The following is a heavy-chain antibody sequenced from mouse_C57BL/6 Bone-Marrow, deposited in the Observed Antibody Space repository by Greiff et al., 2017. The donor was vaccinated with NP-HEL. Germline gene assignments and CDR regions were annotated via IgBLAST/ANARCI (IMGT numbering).Heavy chain of an antibody. Sequence: QVQLQQSGAELARPGASVKLSCKASGYTFTSYGISWVKQRTGQGLEWIGEIYPRSGNTYYNEKFKGKATLTADKSSSTAYMVLRSLTSEDSAVYYCATPHSGPHYWGQGTTLTVSS. J-gene: IGHJ2*01. V-gene: IGHV1-81*01. CDR2: IYPRSGNT. CDR1: GYTFTSYG. CDR3: ATPHSGPHY.